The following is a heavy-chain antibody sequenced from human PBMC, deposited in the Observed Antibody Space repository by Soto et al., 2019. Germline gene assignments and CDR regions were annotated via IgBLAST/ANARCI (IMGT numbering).Heavy chain of an antibody. Sequence: MQLVESGGDLVQPGGSLKLSCVGSGYTFSDHYMDWVRQAPGKGLEWVGRIRNRGGGYITQYAASVRGRFTVSRDDSKDSLYLQINSLKIEDAAVYYGARAAYGHGVDIWGQGTVVTVSS. D-gene: IGHD4-17*01. CDR3: ARAAYGHGVDI. CDR2: IRNRGGGYIT. CDR1: GYTFSDHY. V-gene: IGHV3-72*01. J-gene: IGHJ3*02.